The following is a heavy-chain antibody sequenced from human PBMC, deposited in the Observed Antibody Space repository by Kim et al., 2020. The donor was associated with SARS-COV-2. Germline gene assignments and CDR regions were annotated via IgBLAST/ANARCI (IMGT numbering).Heavy chain of an antibody. V-gene: IGHV4-30-4*01. CDR3: ARASGGNWFDP. CDR1: GGSISSGDYY. Sequence: TLSLTCTVSGGSISSGDYYWSWIRQPPGKGLEWIGYIYYSGSTYYNPSLKSRVTISVDTSKNQFSLKLSSVTAADTAVYYCARASGGNWFDPWGQGTLVTVSS. J-gene: IGHJ5*02. CDR2: IYYSGST.